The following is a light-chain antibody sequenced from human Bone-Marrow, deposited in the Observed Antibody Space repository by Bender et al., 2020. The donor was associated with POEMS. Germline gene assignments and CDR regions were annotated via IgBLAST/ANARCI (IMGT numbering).Light chain of an antibody. V-gene: IGLV2-14*01. J-gene: IGLJ2*01. CDR3: SAKTTSGTLI. CDR1: SSDVGGYNY. CDR2: DVT. Sequence: QSALTQPASVSGSPGQSITISCTGTSSDVGGYNYVAWYQQHPGKAPKLMIYDVTYRPSGVSFRFSGSKSGNTASLTISGLEAEDEADYYCSAKTTSGTLIFGGGTKLTVL.